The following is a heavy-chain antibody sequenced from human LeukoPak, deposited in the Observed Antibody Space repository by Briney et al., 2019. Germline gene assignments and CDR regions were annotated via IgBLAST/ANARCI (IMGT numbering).Heavy chain of an antibody. CDR2: INPSGGST. V-gene: IGHV1-46*01. CDR3: ARTYCGGDCNNRYFDY. CDR1: GYILSSYY. D-gene: IGHD2-21*02. Sequence: ASVNVSCKASGYILSSYYMHWVRQAPGQGLEWMGIINPSGGSTDYAQKFQGRVTMTRDNSTSTVYMELNSLRSEDTALYYCARTYCGGDCNNRYFDYWGQGTLVTVSS. J-gene: IGHJ4*02.